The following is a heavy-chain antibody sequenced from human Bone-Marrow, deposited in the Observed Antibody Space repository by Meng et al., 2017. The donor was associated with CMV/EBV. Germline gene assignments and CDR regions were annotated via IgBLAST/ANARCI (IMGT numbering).Heavy chain of an antibody. J-gene: IGHJ6*01. CDR2: INPNSGGT. CDR3: ARDRCSSTSCFGYYGMDV. Sequence: ASVKVSCKASGYTFTGYYMHWVRQAPGQGLEWMGWINPNSGGTNYAQKFQGRVTMTRDTSISTAYMELSRLRSDDTAVYYCARDRCSSTSCFGYYGMDVWGQGTTVTCSS. V-gene: IGHV1-2*02. CDR1: GYTFTGYY. D-gene: IGHD2-2*01.